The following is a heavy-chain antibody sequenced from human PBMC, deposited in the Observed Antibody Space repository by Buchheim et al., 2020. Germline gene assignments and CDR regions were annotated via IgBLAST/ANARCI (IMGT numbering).Heavy chain of an antibody. D-gene: IGHD3-22*01. CDR2: ISSSGSTI. CDR3: ARDPIYYYDSSGYYEDGPY. V-gene: IGHV3-11*01. CDR1: GFTFSDYY. Sequence: QVQLVESGGGLVKPGGSLRLSCAASGFTFSDYYMSWLRQAPGKGLEGVSYISSSGSTIYYADSVKGRFTISRDNAKKSLFLQMNSLRAEDTAVYYCARDPIYYYDSSGYYEDGPYWGQRTL. J-gene: IGHJ4*02.